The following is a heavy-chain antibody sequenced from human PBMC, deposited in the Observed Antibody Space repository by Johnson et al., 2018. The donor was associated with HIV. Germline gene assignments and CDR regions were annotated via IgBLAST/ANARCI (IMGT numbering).Heavy chain of an antibody. J-gene: IGHJ3*01. V-gene: IGHV3-30*02. CDR3: TSRPHGSGRAFDV. Sequence: QVQLVESGGGVVQPGGSLRLSCAGSGFTFSSYGMHWVRQAPGKGLEWVSFIRYDGSDKYYADSVKGRFTISRDNSKNTLYLQMNSLKTEDTAVYYCTSRPHGSGRAFDVWGQGTMVTVSS. CDR2: IRYDGSDK. CDR1: GFTFSSYG. D-gene: IGHD3-10*01.